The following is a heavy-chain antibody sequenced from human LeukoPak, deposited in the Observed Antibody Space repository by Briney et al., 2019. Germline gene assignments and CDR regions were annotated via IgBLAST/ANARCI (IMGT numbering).Heavy chain of an antibody. V-gene: IGHV3-53*01. CDR2: IYSGGNS. D-gene: IGHD2/OR15-2a*01. Sequence: PGGSLRLSCAASGFTVSSSYITWVRQAPGKGLEWVSVIYSGGNSYYADSVKGRFIISRHDSKNTVYLQMSSLRAEDTAVYYCAKLKGYCNSGGCYYDYWGQGTLVTVSS. J-gene: IGHJ4*02. CDR3: AKLKGYCNSGGCYYDY. CDR1: GFTVSSSY.